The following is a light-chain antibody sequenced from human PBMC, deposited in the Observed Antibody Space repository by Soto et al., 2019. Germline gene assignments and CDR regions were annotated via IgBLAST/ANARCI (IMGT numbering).Light chain of an antibody. Sequence: SYELTQPPSVSVAPGKTATITCGGNNVGSKSVHWCQQKPGQAPVLVIFSDSDRPSGIPERFSGSNSGNTATLTISGVEAGDEADYYCHVWDSASAQVVFGGGTKLTVL. V-gene: IGLV3-21*04. CDR3: HVWDSASAQVV. CDR1: NVGSKS. J-gene: IGLJ2*01. CDR2: SDS.